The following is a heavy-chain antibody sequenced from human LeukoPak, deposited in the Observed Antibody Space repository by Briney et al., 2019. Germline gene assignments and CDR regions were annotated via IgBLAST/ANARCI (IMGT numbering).Heavy chain of an antibody. J-gene: IGHJ4*02. CDR1: GYTFTSYA. V-gene: IGHV1-3*02. D-gene: IGHD6-19*01. Sequence: GASVKGSCKASGYTFTSYAMHWVRQAPGQRLEWMGWSNAGNGNTKYSQEFQGRVTITRDTSASTAYMELSSLRSEDTALYYCAKALRGYSSGWLYYWGQGTLVTVSS. CDR2: SNAGNGNT. CDR3: AKALRGYSSGWLYY.